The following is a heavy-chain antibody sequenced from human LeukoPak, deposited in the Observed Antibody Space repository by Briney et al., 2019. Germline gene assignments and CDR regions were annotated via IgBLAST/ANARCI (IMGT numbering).Heavy chain of an antibody. CDR2: ISGSGGST. D-gene: IGHD3-9*01. V-gene: IGHV3-23*01. CDR1: GFTFSTYG. J-gene: IGHJ4*02. CDR3: AKYGDILTGYPYYFDY. Sequence: GGSLRLSCTASGFTFSTYGMNWVRQAPGKGLEWVSAISGSGGSTYYADSVKGRFTISRDNSKNTLYLQMNSPRAEDTAVYYCAKYGDILTGYPYYFDYWGQGTLVTVSS.